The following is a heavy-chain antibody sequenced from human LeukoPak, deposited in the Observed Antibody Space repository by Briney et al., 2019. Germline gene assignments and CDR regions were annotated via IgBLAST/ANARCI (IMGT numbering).Heavy chain of an antibody. CDR3: ARDYYSGSSGPFDI. D-gene: IGHD3-10*01. CDR1: GYTFTSYS. V-gene: IGHV1-18*01. Sequence: ASVKVSCKTSGYTFTSYSISWVRQAPGQGLEWLGWISAYSGNTNYAQKLQGRVTMTTDTSTSTAYVELRSLRSDDTAVYFCARDYYSGSSGPFDIWGQGTMVTVSS. J-gene: IGHJ3*02. CDR2: ISAYSGNT.